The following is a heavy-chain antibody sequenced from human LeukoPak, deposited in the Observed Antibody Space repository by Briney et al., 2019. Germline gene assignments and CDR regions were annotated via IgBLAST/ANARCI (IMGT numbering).Heavy chain of an antibody. CDR2: NSSSSSYI. D-gene: IGHD2-2*01. CDR3: ARVYCSSTSCYRTPVGYFQH. Sequence: PGGSLRLSCAASGFTFSSYSMNWVRQAPGKGLEWVSSNSSSSSYIYYADSVKGRFTISRDNAKNSLYLQMNSLRAEDTAVYYCARVYCSSTSCYRTPVGYFQHWGQGTLVTVSS. V-gene: IGHV3-21*01. J-gene: IGHJ1*01. CDR1: GFTFSSYS.